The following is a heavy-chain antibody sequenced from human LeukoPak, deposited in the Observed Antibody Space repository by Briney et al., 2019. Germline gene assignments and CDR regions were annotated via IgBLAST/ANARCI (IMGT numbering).Heavy chain of an antibody. CDR1: GFNFSNYG. D-gene: IGHD2-2*01. J-gene: IGHJ4*02. V-gene: IGHV3-30*04. Sequence: PGRSLRLSCAASGFNFSNYGIHWVRQAPGKGLEWVAVISYDGNKKYYADSMKGRFTISRDNSKNTLFLQMNSLRAEDTAVYFCARDDSFQDIVVVPPPDLGFWGLGTLVTVSS. CDR3: ARDDSFQDIVVVPPPDLGF. CDR2: ISYDGNKK.